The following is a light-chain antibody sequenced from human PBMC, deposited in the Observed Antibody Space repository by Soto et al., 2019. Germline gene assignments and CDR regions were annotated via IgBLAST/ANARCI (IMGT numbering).Light chain of an antibody. CDR2: KAS. CDR1: QTISGW. CDR3: QQYNSYSRT. Sequence: DIQMTQSPSTVSASVGDIVIITCRASQTISGWLAWYQQKPGKAPRLLIYKASSLESGVPSRFSGSGSGTEFTLTISSLQPDDFATYYCQQYNSYSRTFGQGTKVDIK. J-gene: IGKJ1*01. V-gene: IGKV1-5*03.